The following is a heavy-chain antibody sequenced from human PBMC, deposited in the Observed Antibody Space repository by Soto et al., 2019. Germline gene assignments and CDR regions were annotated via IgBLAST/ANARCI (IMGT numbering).Heavy chain of an antibody. CDR1: GYTFTSYD. CDR3: ARGRDIVVVPAHRGYYYMDV. CDR2: MNPNSGNT. J-gene: IGHJ6*03. D-gene: IGHD2-2*01. V-gene: IGHV1-8*01. Sequence: GASVKVSCKASGYTFTSYDINWVRQATGQGLEWMGWMNPNSGNTGYAQKFKGRVTMTRNTSISTAYMELSSLRSEDTAVYYCARGRDIVVVPAHRGYYYMDVWGKGTTVTVSS.